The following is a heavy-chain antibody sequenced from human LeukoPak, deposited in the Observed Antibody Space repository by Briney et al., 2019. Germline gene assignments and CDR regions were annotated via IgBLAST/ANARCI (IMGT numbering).Heavy chain of an antibody. Sequence: GGSLRLSCAASGFTFSTYAMHWVRQAPGKGLEWVSAISGSGGSTCYADSVKGRFTISRDNSKNTLYLQMNSLRAEDTAVYYCAKKGIAARPVDYWGQGTLVTVSS. J-gene: IGHJ4*02. CDR2: ISGSGGST. V-gene: IGHV3-23*01. CDR3: AKKGIAARPVDY. D-gene: IGHD6-6*01. CDR1: GFTFSTYA.